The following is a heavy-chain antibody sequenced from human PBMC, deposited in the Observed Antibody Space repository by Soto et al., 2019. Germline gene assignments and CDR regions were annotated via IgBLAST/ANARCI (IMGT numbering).Heavy chain of an antibody. CDR2: INTNTGNP. CDR1: GYTFTSYA. J-gene: IGHJ5*02. CDR3: ARDLSSDIVVVPAARIGENWFDP. V-gene: IGHV7-4-1*01. Sequence: APLNLACKASGYTFTSYAVNWVRQATGQGLEWMGWINTNTGNPTYAQGFTGRFVFSLDTSVSTAYLQICSLKAEDTAVYYCARDLSSDIVVVPAARIGENWFDPWGQGTLVTVSS. D-gene: IGHD2-2*01.